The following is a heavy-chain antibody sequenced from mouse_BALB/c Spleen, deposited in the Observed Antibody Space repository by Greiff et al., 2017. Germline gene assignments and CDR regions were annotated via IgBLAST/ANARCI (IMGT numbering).Heavy chain of an antibody. J-gene: IGHJ2*01. Sequence: VQLQESGPGLVKPSQSLSLTCSVTGYSITSGYYWNWIRQFPGNKLEWMGYISYDGSNNYNPSLKNRISITRDTSKNQFFLKLNSVTTEDTATYYCASRDRRYGFDYWGQGTTLTVSS. D-gene: IGHD2-14*01. CDR2: ISYDGSN. V-gene: IGHV3-6*02. CDR1: GYSITSGYY. CDR3: ASRDRRYGFDY.